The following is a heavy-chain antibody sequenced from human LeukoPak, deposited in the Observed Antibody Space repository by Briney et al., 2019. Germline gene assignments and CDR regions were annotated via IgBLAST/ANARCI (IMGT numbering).Heavy chain of an antibody. CDR1: GVTFSSYS. J-gene: IGHJ4*02. Sequence: GGSLRLSCAASGVTFSSYSMNWVRQAPGKGLEWVSSISSSSSYIYYADSVKGRFTISRDNAKNSLYLQMNSLRAEDTAVYYCATKPRVTTVDYWGQGTLVTVSS. D-gene: IGHD4-17*01. V-gene: IGHV3-21*01. CDR2: ISSSSSYI. CDR3: ATKPRVTTVDY.